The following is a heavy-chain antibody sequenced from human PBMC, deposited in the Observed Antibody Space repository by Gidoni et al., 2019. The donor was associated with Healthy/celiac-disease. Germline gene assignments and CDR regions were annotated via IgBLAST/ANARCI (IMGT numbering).Heavy chain of an antibody. J-gene: IGHJ4*02. CDR2: IYHSGST. V-gene: IGHV4-4*02. CDR1: SSNW. D-gene: IGHD2-15*01. CDR3: ARRCGGSCYTHIDY. Sequence: SSNWWSWVRQPPGKGLEWIGEIYHSGSTNYNPSLKSRVTISVDKSKNQFSLKLSSVTAADTAVYYCARRCGGSCYTHIDYWGQGTLVTVSS.